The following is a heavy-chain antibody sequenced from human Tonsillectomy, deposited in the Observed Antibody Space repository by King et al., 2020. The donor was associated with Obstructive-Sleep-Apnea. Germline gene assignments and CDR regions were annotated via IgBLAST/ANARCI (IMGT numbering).Heavy chain of an antibody. V-gene: IGHV3-9*01. Sequence: VQLVESGGGLVQPGRSLRLSCAASGFTFDDYAMHWVRQAPGKGLEWVSGISWNSGRTGYADSVKGRFTISRDNTKNSLYLQMKCLRVEDTALYYCAKDMSSGWYGPIDYWGQGTLVSVSS. J-gene: IGHJ4*02. D-gene: IGHD6-19*01. CDR2: ISWNSGRT. CDR3: AKDMSSGWYGPIDY. CDR1: GFTFDDYA.